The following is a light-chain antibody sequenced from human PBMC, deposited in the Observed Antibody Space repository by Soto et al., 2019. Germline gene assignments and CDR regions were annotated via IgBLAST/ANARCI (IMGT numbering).Light chain of an antibody. CDR1: QSVSSSY. CDR3: QQYGSSPLT. V-gene: IGKV3-20*01. CDR2: GAS. J-gene: IGKJ4*01. Sequence: DIVLTQSPGPLSLSPGERAPLSCRASQSVSSSYLAWYQQKPGQAPRLLSYGASSRATGIPDRFSGSGSGTDFTLTISRLEPEDVAVYYCQQYGSSPLTFGVGTKVEIK.